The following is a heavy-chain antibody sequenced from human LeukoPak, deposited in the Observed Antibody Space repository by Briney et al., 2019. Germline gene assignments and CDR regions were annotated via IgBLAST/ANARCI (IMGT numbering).Heavy chain of an antibody. Sequence: PSETLSLTCTVSGGSISSYHWSWILQPPGKGLEWIGYIYTSGSTNYNPSLKSRVTISVDTSKNQFSLKLSSVTAADTAVYYCARGQPYYAFWSGYQNWFDPWGQGTLVTVSS. D-gene: IGHD3-3*01. V-gene: IGHV4-4*09. J-gene: IGHJ5*02. CDR3: ARGQPYYAFWSGYQNWFDP. CDR2: IYTSGST. CDR1: GGSISSYH.